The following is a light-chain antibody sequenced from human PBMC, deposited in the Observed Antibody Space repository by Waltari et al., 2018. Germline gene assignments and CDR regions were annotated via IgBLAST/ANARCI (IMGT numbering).Light chain of an antibody. CDR3: QQSYSSPFT. Sequence: DIQMTQSPSSLSASVGDRVTITCRASQRINSYLNWYQQKPGKAPKLLIYGASSLQSGVPSGFSGSGSGTEFTLTISSLQPEDSATYYCQQSYSSPFTFGPGTKVDIK. CDR1: QRINSY. CDR2: GAS. V-gene: IGKV1-39*01. J-gene: IGKJ3*01.